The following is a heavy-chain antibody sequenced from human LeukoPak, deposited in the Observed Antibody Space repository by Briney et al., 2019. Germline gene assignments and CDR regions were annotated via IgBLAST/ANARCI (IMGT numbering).Heavy chain of an antibody. D-gene: IGHD6-19*01. V-gene: IGHV3-30*02. Sequence: TGGSLRLSCAASGFTFSSYGMHWVRQAPGKGLEWVAFIRYDGSNKYYADSVKGRFTISRDNSKNTLYLQMNSLRAEDTAVYYCAKAGSSGWYGDYWGQGTLVTVSS. CDR3: AKAGSSGWYGDY. CDR2: IRYDGSNK. CDR1: GFTFSSYG. J-gene: IGHJ4*02.